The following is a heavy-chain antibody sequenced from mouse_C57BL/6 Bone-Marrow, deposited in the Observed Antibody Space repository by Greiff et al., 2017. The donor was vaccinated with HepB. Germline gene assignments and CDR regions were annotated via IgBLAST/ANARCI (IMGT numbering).Heavy chain of an antibody. CDR1: GFNIKDDY. Sequence: EVQVVESGAELVRPGASVKLSCTASGFNIKDDYMHWVKQRPEQGLEWIGWIDPENGDTEYASKFQGKATITADTSSNTAYLQLSSLTSEDTAVYYCTTCRYYGSSYWYMDDWGTGTTVTVSS. V-gene: IGHV14-4*01. D-gene: IGHD1-1*01. CDR3: TTCRYYGSSYWYMDD. CDR2: IDPENGDT. J-gene: IGHJ1*03.